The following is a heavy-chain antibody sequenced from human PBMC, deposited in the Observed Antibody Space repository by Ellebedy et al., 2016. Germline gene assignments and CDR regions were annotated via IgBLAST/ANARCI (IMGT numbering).Heavy chain of an antibody. CDR1: GFTFSSYA. Sequence: GESLKISXAASGFTFSSYAMSWVRKAPGKGLEWVSAISGSGGSTYYADSVKGRFTISRDNSKNTLYLQMNSLRAEDTAVYYCARGMTTVTNFDFWGQGTLVTVSS. CDR2: ISGSGGST. J-gene: IGHJ4*02. D-gene: IGHD4-17*01. V-gene: IGHV3-23*01. CDR3: ARGMTTVTNFDF.